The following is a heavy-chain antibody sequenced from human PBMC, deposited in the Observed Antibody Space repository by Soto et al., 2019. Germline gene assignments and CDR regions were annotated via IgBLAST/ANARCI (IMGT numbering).Heavy chain of an antibody. Sequence: QVQLVESGGGVVQPGRSLRLSCAASGFTFSSYGMHWVRQAPGKGLEWVAVIWYDGSNKYYADSVKGRFTISRDNSKNTLYLQMNSLRAEDTAVYYCARDPSYRSYYYYGMDVWGQGTTVTFSS. CDR2: IWYDGSNK. CDR1: GFTFSSYG. V-gene: IGHV3-33*01. D-gene: IGHD1-26*01. J-gene: IGHJ6*02. CDR3: ARDPSYRSYYYYGMDV.